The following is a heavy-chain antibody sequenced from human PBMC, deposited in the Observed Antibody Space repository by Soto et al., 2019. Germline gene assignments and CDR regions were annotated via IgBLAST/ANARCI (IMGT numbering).Heavy chain of an antibody. Sequence: KLPETLALTCTVSGGSISISSYSGGWIRQPPGKGLEWIGSIYYSGSTYYNPSLKSRVTISVDTSKNQFSLKLSSVTAADTAVYYCARQDILTGYFKKGGYGMDVWGQGTTVTVSS. CDR1: GGSISISSYS. J-gene: IGHJ6*02. CDR2: IYYSGST. V-gene: IGHV4-39*01. CDR3: ARQDILTGYFKKGGYGMDV. D-gene: IGHD3-9*01.